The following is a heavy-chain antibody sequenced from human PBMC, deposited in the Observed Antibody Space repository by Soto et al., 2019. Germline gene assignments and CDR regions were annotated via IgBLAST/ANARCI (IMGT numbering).Heavy chain of an antibody. CDR3: ASQRFLEWFFGSYYYGMDV. CDR2: ISGSGGST. CDR1: GFTFSSYA. D-gene: IGHD3-3*01. J-gene: IGHJ6*02. Sequence: GGSLRLSCAASGFTFSSYAMSWVRQAPGKGLEWVSAISGSGGSTYYADSVKGRFTISRDNSKNTLYLQMNSLRAEDTAVYYFASQRFLEWFFGSYYYGMDVWGQGTTVTVSS. V-gene: IGHV3-23*01.